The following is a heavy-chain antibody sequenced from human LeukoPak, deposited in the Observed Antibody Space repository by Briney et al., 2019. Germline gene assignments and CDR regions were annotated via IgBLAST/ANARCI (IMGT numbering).Heavy chain of an antibody. CDR2: IYTGGTT. D-gene: IGHD6-6*01. CDR1: GFSVTRNH. V-gene: IGHV3-66*01. Sequence: GGSLRLSCAASGFSVTRNHMNWVRQAPGKGLEWVSIIYTGGTTHYADSLNDRFTISRDDSINTLYLQMNSLRAEDTAVYYCARDSSSYYFDYWGQGTLVTVSS. J-gene: IGHJ4*02. CDR3: ARDSSSYYFDY.